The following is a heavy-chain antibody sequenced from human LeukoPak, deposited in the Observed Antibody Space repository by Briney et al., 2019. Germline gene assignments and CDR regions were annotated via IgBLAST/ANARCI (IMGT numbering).Heavy chain of an antibody. Sequence: GGSLRLSCAASGFTFSSYSMNWVRQAPGKGLEWVSYISTSSSTIYYADSVKGRFTISRDNAKHSLYLQMNSLRDEDTAVYYRARGPVAGTPYYYYYYMDVWGKGTTVTVSS. V-gene: IGHV3-48*02. CDR2: ISTSSSTI. D-gene: IGHD6-19*01. J-gene: IGHJ6*03. CDR3: ARGPVAGTPYYYYYYMDV. CDR1: GFTFSSYS.